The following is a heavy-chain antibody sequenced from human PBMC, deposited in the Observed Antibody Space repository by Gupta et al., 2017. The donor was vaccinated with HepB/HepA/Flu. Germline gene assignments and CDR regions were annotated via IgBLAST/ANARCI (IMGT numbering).Heavy chain of an antibody. CDR2: ISSSSSTI. J-gene: IGHJ4*02. D-gene: IGHD6-25*01. Sequence: EVQLVESGGGLVQPGGSLRLSCAASGFTFSDYSMNWVRQAPGKGLEWVSSISSSSSTIYYADSVKGRFTISRDNAKKSLYLQMNSLRDEDTAVYYCARVGWGAAAGGRGYWGQGTLGTVSS. CDR1: GFTFSDYS. V-gene: IGHV3-48*02. CDR3: ARVGWGAAAGGRGY.